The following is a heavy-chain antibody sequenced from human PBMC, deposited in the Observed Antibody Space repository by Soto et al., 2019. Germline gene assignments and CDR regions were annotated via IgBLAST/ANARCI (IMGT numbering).Heavy chain of an antibody. D-gene: IGHD3-10*02. CDR1: GFSLTTGGVG. J-gene: IGHJ5*02. V-gene: IGHV2-5*02. CDR3: AHRVPCSSYWDVGWFDT. CDR2: IYWDNDR. Sequence: QITLKESGPLLVEPTQTLTLTCSFSGFSLTTGGVGVGWLRQAPGKALECLGIIYWDNDRRYNPSLKERLTITKDTSKNQVVLTMTYMEPVDTATYYCAHRVPCSSYWDVGWFDTWGQGPLVTVS.